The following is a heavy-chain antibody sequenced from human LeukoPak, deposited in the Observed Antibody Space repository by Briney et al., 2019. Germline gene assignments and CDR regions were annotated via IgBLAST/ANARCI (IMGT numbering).Heavy chain of an antibody. V-gene: IGHV3-30*04. Sequence: GRSLRLSCAASGFTFSSYAMHWVRQAPGKGLEWVAVISYDGSNKYYADPVKGRFTISRDNSKNTLYLQMNSLRAEDTAVYYCVRDILTDRGYFDYWGQGTLVTVSS. CDR1: GFTFSSYA. D-gene: IGHD3-9*01. J-gene: IGHJ4*02. CDR2: ISYDGSNK. CDR3: VRDILTDRGYFDY.